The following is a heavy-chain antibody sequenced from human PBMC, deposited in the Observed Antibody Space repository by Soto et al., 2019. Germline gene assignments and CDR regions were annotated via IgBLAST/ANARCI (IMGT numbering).Heavy chain of an antibody. Sequence: EVQLVESGGVVVQPGGSLRLSCAASGFTFDDYTMHLVRQAPGKGLEWVSLISWDGGSTYYADSVKGRFTISRDNSKNSLYLQMNSLRTEDTALYYCAKGQFGETLGWFDPWGQGTMVTVST. V-gene: IGHV3-43*01. D-gene: IGHD3-10*01. CDR3: AKGQFGETLGWFDP. CDR2: ISWDGGST. J-gene: IGHJ5*02. CDR1: GFTFDDYT.